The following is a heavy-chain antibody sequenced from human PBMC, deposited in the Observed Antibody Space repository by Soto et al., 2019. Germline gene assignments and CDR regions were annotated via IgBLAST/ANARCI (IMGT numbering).Heavy chain of an antibody. J-gene: IGHJ4*02. CDR1: GGTFTTST. CDR3: ARPADYVSGFSQ. CDR2: IIPVFGTP. D-gene: IGHD3-16*01. Sequence: QVQLVQSGAEVKKPGSSVTVSCQTSGGTFTTSTISWVRQAPGQGLEWMGGIIPVFGTPSYAQKFQGRVTMLADKSSSTAYMELRNLRSEDTAMYYCARPADYVSGFSQWGQGTLVTVSS. V-gene: IGHV1-69*06.